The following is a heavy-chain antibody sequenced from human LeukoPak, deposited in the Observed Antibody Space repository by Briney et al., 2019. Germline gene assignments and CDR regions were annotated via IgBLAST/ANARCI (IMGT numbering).Heavy chain of an antibody. CDR3: AKGASYSRVAWAEEAAFDI. CDR1: GFTFSSYA. Sequence: GGSLRLSCATSGFTFSSYAMHWVRQAPGKGLEWVAVISYDGSNKYYADSVKGRFTISRDNSKNTLYLQLNSLRADDTAVYHCAKGASYSRVAWAEEAAFDIWGQGTMVTVSS. CDR2: ISYDGSNK. J-gene: IGHJ3*02. D-gene: IGHD2-15*01. V-gene: IGHV3-30*18.